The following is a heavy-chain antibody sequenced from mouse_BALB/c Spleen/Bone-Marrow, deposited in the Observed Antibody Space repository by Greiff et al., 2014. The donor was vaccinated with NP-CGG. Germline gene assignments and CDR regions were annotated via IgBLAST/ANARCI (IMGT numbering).Heavy chain of an antibody. CDR1: GYTFTTYW. CDR2: VDPSDSES. Sequence: SGAELVKPGAPVKLSCKASGYTFTTYWMNWVKQRPGRGLEWIGKVDPSDSESHYSQKFKDKATLTVDKSSSTAYIQLSSLISEDSAVYFCARSYGNYDAMDFWGQGTSVTVSS. D-gene: IGHD2-10*02. J-gene: IGHJ4*01. V-gene: IGHV1-69*02. CDR3: ARSYGNYDAMDF.